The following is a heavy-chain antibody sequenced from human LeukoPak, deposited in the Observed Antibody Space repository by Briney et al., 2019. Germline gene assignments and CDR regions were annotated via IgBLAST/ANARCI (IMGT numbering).Heavy chain of an antibody. CDR2: FDPEDGET. D-gene: IGHD2-21*02. J-gene: IGHJ4*02. CDR1: GYTLTELS. Sequence: EASVKVSCKVSGYTLTELSMHWVRQAPGKGLEWMGGFDPEDGETIYAQKFQGRVTMTEDTSTDTAYMELSSLRSEDTAVYYCARDTLAYCGGDCLQFDYWGQGTLVTVSS. CDR3: ARDTLAYCGGDCLQFDY. V-gene: IGHV1-24*01.